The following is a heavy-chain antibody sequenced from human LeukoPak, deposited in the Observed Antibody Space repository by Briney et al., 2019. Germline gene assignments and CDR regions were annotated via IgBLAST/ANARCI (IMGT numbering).Heavy chain of an antibody. CDR3: AGRGYSGWSYYYYYMDV. V-gene: IGHV1-69*05. J-gene: IGHJ6*03. CDR1: GGTFSSYA. D-gene: IGHD6-19*01. CDR2: IIPIFGTA. Sequence: SVKVSCEASGGTFSSYAISWVRQAPGQGLEWMGGIIPIFGTANYAQKFQGRVTITTDESTSTAYMELSSLRSEDTAVYYCAGRGYSGWSYYYYYMDVWGKGTTVTVSS.